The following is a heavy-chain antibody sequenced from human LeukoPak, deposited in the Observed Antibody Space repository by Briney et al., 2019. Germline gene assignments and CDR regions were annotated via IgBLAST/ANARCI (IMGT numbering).Heavy chain of an antibody. D-gene: IGHD2-21*01. CDR1: GFTFGDDA. Sequence: GRSLRLSCTASGFTFGDDAMSWVRQAPGKGLEWVGFIRSEAFGGTTENAASVKGRFTISRDDSKSIAYLQMNSLKTEDTGVYYCTREYCGGDCRYYYYYMDVWGKGTTVTVSS. J-gene: IGHJ6*03. V-gene: IGHV3-49*04. CDR2: IRSEAFGGTT. CDR3: TREYCGGDCRYYYYYMDV.